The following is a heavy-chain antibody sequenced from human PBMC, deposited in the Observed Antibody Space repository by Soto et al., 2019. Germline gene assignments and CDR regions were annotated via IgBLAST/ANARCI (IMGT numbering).Heavy chain of an antibody. Sequence: QITLNESGPTQVKPRQTLTLTCTFSGFSLTTSGVGVGWIRQSPGTAPEWLALIYWDDDKRYSPSLKSRLTITKDTSKNQVDLTMADLDPADTATYYCAHRVLRTVFGLVTTTAIYFDFCGQGTPVAVSS. D-gene: IGHD3-3*01. CDR1: GFSLTTSGVG. V-gene: IGHV2-5*02. CDR3: AHRVLRTVFGLVTTTAIYFDF. CDR2: IYWDDDK. J-gene: IGHJ4*02.